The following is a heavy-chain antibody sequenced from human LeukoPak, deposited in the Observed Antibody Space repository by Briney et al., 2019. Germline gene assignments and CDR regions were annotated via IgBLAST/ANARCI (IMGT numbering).Heavy chain of an antibody. CDR3: ARGLSGQYQLLLRQDNWFDP. V-gene: IGHV4-34*01. CDR1: GGSFSGFY. Sequence: PSETLSLTCAVYGGSFSGFYWSFIRQSPGKGLEWIGEIGHSGSTNYNRSLNSRVTMSVDTSKNQFSLKLSSVTAADTAVYYCARGLSGQYQLLLRQDNWFDPWGQGTLVTVSS. CDR2: IGHSGST. D-gene: IGHD2-2*01. J-gene: IGHJ5*02.